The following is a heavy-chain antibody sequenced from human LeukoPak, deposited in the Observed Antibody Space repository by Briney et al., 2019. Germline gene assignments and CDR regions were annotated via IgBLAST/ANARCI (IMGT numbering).Heavy chain of an antibody. D-gene: IGHD3-10*01. Sequence: PGGSLRLSCAASGFTVSSNYMSWVRQAPGKGLEWVSVTNTVGTTYYADSVKGRFTISRDNSKNTLYLQMDSLRAEDTAVYYCARVLRDGSGSYYYFFGYWGQGTLVTVSS. V-gene: IGHV3-53*01. CDR3: ARVLRDGSGSYYYFFGY. CDR2: TNTVGTT. CDR1: GFTVSSNY. J-gene: IGHJ4*02.